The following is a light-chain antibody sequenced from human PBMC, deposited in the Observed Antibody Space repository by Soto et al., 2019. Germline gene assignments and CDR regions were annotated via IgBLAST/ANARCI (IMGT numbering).Light chain of an antibody. V-gene: IGKV1-39*01. J-gene: IGKJ4*01. Sequence: DIQMTQSPSSLSASVGDRVTITCRASQSISSHLNWYQQKPGKAPNLLIYAASILQSGVPSRFSGSGSGTDFTLTISSLQPEDFATYYCQQSYTTPLTFGGGTKVEIK. CDR2: AAS. CDR1: QSISSH. CDR3: QQSYTTPLT.